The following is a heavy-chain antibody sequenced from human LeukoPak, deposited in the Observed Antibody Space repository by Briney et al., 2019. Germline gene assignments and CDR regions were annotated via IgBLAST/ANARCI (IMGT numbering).Heavy chain of an antibody. CDR1: GGSISSSSYY. V-gene: IGHV4-39*02. CDR2: IYYSGST. CDR3: ARDRPFDY. J-gene: IGHJ4*02. Sequence: PSETLSLTCTVSGGSISSSSYYWGWIRQPPGKGLEWIGSIYYSGSTYYNPSLKSRVTISVDTSKNQFSLKLSSVTAADTAVYYCARDRPFDYWGQGTLVTVSS.